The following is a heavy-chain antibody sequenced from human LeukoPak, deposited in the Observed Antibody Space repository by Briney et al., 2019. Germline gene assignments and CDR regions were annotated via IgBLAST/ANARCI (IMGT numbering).Heavy chain of an antibody. CDR2: IHPSGML. D-gene: IGHD2-2*01. Sequence: SQTLSLTCTVSGASFNSDDQYWNWIRQSPGKGLEWIGSIHPSGMLYNNPSLESRVTMSRDTSKNQFSLNLNSVTAADTAVYFCSRGLGSRKLGYWGQGILVTVSS. CDR3: SRGLGSRKLGY. CDR1: GASFNSDDQY. V-gene: IGHV4-31*03. J-gene: IGHJ4*02.